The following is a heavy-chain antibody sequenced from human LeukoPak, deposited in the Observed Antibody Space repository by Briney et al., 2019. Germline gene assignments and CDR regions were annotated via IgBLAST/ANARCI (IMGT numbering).Heavy chain of an antibody. Sequence: GSLRLSCTVSGFTVSSNSMSWVRQAPGKGLEWIGYIYYSGSTNYNPSLKSRVTMSVDTSKNQFSLKLSSVTAADTAVYYCARDRSYSEIKVRSGFQYYFDYWGQGTLVTVSS. D-gene: IGHD6-13*01. J-gene: IGHJ4*02. CDR3: ARDRSYSEIKVRSGFQYYFDY. CDR2: IYYSGST. V-gene: IGHV4-59*02. CDR1: GFTVSSNS.